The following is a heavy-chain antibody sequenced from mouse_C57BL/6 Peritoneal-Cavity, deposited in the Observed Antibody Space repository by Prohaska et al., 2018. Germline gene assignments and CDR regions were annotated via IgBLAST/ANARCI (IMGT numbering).Heavy chain of an antibody. CDR1: GYTFTDYE. CDR3: TNYYVSSYAMDY. V-gene: IGHV1-15*01. Sequence: QVQLQQSGAELVRPGASVTLSCKASGYTFTDYEMHWVKQTPVHGLEWIGAIDPETGGTAYNQKFKGEAILSADKSSSTVYMELRSLTSEDSAVYYCTNYYVSSYAMDYWGQGTSVTVSS. D-gene: IGHD1-1*01. CDR2: IDPETGGT. J-gene: IGHJ4*01.